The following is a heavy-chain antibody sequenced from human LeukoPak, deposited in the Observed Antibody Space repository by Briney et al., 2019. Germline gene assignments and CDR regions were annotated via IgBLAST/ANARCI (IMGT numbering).Heavy chain of an antibody. J-gene: IGHJ4*02. CDR1: GDSISTSKSY. CDR3: ARNDILATTFDS. V-gene: IGHV4-39*01. Sequence: SDTLSLTCTVSGDSISTSKSYWGWIRQPPLKGLEWIGSIYYTGNTYYNASLKSRVTISVDTSKNQFSLKLSSVTAADTAVYYCARNDILATTFDSWGQGTLVIVSS. CDR2: IYYTGNT. D-gene: IGHD5-12*01.